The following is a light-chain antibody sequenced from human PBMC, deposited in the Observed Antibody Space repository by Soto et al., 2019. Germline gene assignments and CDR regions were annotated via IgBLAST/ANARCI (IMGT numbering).Light chain of an antibody. Sequence: QSVLTQPPSASRSPGQSVTISCTGTSSDVGGYNYVSWYQHHPGKAPKLMVSEVSKRPSGVPDRFSGSKSGNTASLTVSGLQAEDEADYYCSSYGGNNYPYVFRGGAKGTV. CDR2: EVS. CDR3: SSYGGNNYPYV. J-gene: IGLJ1*01. V-gene: IGLV2-8*01. CDR1: SSDVGGYNY.